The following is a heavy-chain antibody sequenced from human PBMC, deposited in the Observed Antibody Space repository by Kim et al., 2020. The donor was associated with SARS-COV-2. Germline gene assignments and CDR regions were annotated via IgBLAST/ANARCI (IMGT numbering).Heavy chain of an antibody. J-gene: IGHJ4*02. CDR1: GGSFSGYY. CDR3: ARSHDMFDY. Sequence: SETLSLTCAVYGGSFSGYYWSWIRQPPGKGLEWIGEINHSGSTNYNPSLKSRVTISVDTSKNQFSLKLSSVTAADTAVYYCARSHDMFDYWGQGTLVTVSS. CDR2: INHSGST. V-gene: IGHV4-34*01.